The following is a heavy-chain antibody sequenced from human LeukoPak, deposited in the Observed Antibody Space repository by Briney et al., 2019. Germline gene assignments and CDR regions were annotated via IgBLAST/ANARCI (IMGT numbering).Heavy chain of an antibody. D-gene: IGHD3-22*01. CDR3: ARDPGYYDTSGYPAYFDY. CDR1: GYSISSGYY. J-gene: IGHJ4*02. V-gene: IGHV4-38-2*02. CDR2: IYHSGST. Sequence: SETLSLTCTVSGYSISSGYYWGWIRQPLGKGLEWIGSIYHSGSTYYNPSLKSRVTISVDTSKNQFSLKLSSVTAADTAVYYCARDPGYYDTSGYPAYFDYWGQGTLVTVSS.